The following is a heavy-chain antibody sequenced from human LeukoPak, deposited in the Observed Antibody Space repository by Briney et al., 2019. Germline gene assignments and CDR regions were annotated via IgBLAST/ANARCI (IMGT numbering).Heavy chain of an antibody. D-gene: IGHD3-10*01. V-gene: IGHV3-7*01. Sequence: GGSLRLSCAASGFMFSSCWMSWVRQSPGKGLAWVANIKRDGSEKYYVDSVKGRFTISRDNAKNALYLEMDSLRVGDTAVYYCARERTYSGSGSTYPYYEYWGQGTLVTVSS. J-gene: IGHJ4*02. CDR2: IKRDGSEK. CDR3: ARERTYSGSGSTYPYYEY. CDR1: GFMFSSCW.